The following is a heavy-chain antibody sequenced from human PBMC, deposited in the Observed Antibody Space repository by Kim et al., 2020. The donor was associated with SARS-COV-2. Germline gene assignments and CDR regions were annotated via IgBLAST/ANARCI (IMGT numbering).Heavy chain of an antibody. CDR1: GFTFSTSA. CDR2: ISYDGSNK. CDR3: ARGRYYYGSGSYYNSVEKYDMDV. D-gene: IGHD3-10*01. J-gene: IGHJ6*03. Sequence: GGSLRLSCAASGFTFSTSAMHWVRQAPGKGLEWVAVISYDGSNKFYADSVKGRFTISRDNSKNTLYLQMNSLRVEDTAVYYCARGRYYYGSGSYYNSVEKYDMDVWGQGTTVTVPS. V-gene: IGHV3-30-3*01.